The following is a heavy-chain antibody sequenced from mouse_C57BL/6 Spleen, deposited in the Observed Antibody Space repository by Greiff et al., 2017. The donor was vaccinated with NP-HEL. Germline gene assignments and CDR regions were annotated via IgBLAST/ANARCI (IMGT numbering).Heavy chain of an antibody. J-gene: IGHJ2*01. CDR2: IDPSDSYT. V-gene: IGHV1-69*01. CDR1: GYTFTSYW. D-gene: IGHD2-5*01. CDR3: ARKGLYSNSRDY. Sequence: VQLQESGAELVMPGASVKLSCKASGYTFTSYWMHWVKQRPGQGLEWIGEIDPSDSYTNYNQKFKGKSTLTVDKSTSTAYMQLSSLTSEDSAVYYCARKGLYSNSRDYGGKSTTHTVST.